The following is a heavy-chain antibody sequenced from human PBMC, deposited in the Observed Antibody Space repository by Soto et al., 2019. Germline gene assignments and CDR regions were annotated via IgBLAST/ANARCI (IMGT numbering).Heavy chain of an antibody. CDR2: IIPIFGTA. Sequence: QVQLVQSGAEVKKPGSSVKVSCKASGGTFSSYAISWVRQAPGQGLEWMGGIIPIFGTAHYAQKFQGRVTITADESTSTAYMELSSLRSEDTAVYYCARSGAEYYYGSVSFYYGMDVWGQGTTVTVSS. CDR3: ARSGAEYYYGSVSFYYGMDV. J-gene: IGHJ6*02. V-gene: IGHV1-69*01. D-gene: IGHD3-10*01. CDR1: GGTFSSYA.